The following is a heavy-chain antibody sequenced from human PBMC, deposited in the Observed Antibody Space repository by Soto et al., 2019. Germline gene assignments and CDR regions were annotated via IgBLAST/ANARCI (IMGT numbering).Heavy chain of an antibody. CDR3: ARHRVPSVYDPIPGCFDS. CDR1: GGSLSSSSSY. J-gene: IGHJ4*02. CDR2: MSYSGST. V-gene: IGHV4-39*01. D-gene: IGHD5-12*01. Sequence: QLQLQESGPGLVKPSETLSLTCTVSGGSLSSSSSYWGWIRQPPGKGLEWIGSMSYSGSTYHNPSRKSRGTLSVDTSQRRFSLKLTSVTAADTAVYYCARHRVPSVYDPIPGCFDSWGQGILVTASS.